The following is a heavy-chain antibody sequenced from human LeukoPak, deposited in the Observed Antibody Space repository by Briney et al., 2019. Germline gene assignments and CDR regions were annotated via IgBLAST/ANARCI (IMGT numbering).Heavy chain of an antibody. CDR3: ARGPYYYDSSGYYY. D-gene: IGHD3-22*01. CDR1: GFTFSSYS. V-gene: IGHV3-21*01. Sequence: GGSLRLSCAASGFTFSSYSMHWVRQAPGKGLEWVSSISSSSSYIYYADSVKGRFTISRDNAKNSLYLQMNSLRAEDTAVYYCARGPYYYDSSGYYYWGQGTLVTVSS. CDR2: ISSSSSYI. J-gene: IGHJ4*02.